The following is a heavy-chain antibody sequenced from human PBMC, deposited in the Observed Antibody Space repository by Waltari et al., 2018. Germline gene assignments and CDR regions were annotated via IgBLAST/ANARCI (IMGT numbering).Heavy chain of an antibody. V-gene: IGHV4-38-2*01. J-gene: IGHJ3*02. Sequence: QVQLQESGPGLVKPSETLSLTCAVSGYSISSGYYGGWIRQPPGKGLEWIGSVYHSWSTYYNPPLKSRVTISVDTSKNQFSLKLSSVTAADTAVYYCARHKRDAFDIWGQGTMVTVSS. CDR3: ARHKRDAFDI. CDR2: VYHSWST. CDR1: GYSISSGYY.